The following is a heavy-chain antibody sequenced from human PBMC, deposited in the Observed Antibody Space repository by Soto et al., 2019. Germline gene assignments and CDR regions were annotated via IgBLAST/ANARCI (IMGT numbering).Heavy chain of an antibody. V-gene: IGHV1-8*01. CDR2: MNPNSGNT. CDR1: GYTFTSYD. Sequence: ASVKVSCKASGYTFTSYDINWVRQATGQGLEWMGWMNPNSGNTGYAQKFQGRVTMTRNTSISTAYMELRSLRSDDTAVYYCAREDEHDYGVPVNDYWGQGTLVTVSS. J-gene: IGHJ4*02. D-gene: IGHD4-17*01. CDR3: AREDEHDYGVPVNDY.